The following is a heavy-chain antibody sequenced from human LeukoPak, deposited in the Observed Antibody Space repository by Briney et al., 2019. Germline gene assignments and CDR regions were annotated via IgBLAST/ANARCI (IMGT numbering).Heavy chain of an antibody. CDR1: GFTFSTYW. Sequence: GGSLRLSCAASGFTFSTYWMSWVRQAPGKGLEWVANINQDGSQKYYVDSVKGRFTISRDNAKNSLYLQMNSLRAEDTAVYYCASGGGYSYGDYWGQGTLVTVSS. J-gene: IGHJ4*02. D-gene: IGHD5-18*01. V-gene: IGHV3-7*01. CDR3: ASGGGYSYGDY. CDR2: INQDGSQK.